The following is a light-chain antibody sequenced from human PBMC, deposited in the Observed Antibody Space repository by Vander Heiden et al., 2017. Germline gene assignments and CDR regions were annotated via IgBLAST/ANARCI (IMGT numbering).Light chain of an antibody. Sequence: QSALTQPASWSGSPGQSITISCTGTSNDVGSYELVSWYQQQPGKAPKLMIYEGSKRPSGVSNRFSGSKSGNTASLTISGLQAEDEADYYCCSYAGSSTYVVFGGGTKLTVL. J-gene: IGLJ2*01. CDR1: SNDVGSYEL. CDR3: CSYAGSSTYVV. V-gene: IGLV2-23*01. CDR2: EGS.